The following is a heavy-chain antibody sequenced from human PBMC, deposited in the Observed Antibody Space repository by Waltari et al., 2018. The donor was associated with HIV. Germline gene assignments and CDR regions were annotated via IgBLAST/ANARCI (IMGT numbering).Heavy chain of an antibody. V-gene: IGHV4-34*01. CDR2: VYHTGST. J-gene: IGHJ4*02. D-gene: IGHD3-16*01. Sequence: QVQLHQWGAGLLKPSETLSLTCAVYNDDGPSFSDYWWSFRDYYWTWVRQAPVKGLEWSGEVYHTGSTDYNGAFRGRVSVSVDTSKNQFSLRLSSVSDADTAVYFCARAVGYDYVWGSYADFWAQGTQVTVSS. CDR1: NDDGPSFSDYWWSFRDYY. CDR3: ARAVGYDYVWGSYADF.